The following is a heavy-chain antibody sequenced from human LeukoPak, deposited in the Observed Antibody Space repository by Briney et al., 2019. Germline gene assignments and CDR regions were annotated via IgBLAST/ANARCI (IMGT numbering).Heavy chain of an antibody. CDR2: IYWNDDK. Sequence: ESGPTLVNPTQTLTLTCTFSGFSLTTSGVGVVWIRQPPGKALEWLALIYWNDDKRYSPSLKSRLTITKDTSKNQVVLTMTNMDPVDTATYYCALDSRADLRYFDWFDHWGQGTLVTVSS. CDR1: GFSLTTSGVG. V-gene: IGHV2-5*01. J-gene: IGHJ5*02. CDR3: ALDSRADLRYFDWFDH. D-gene: IGHD3-9*01.